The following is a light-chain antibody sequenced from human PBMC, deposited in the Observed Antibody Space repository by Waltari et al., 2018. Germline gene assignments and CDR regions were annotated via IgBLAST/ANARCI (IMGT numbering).Light chain of an antibody. J-gene: IGKJ1*01. CDR1: QSVSNH. CDR2: GAS. CDR3: QQYNNWPRT. Sequence: EIVMTQSPATLSVSPGERATLSCRASQSVSNHLAWYQQKDGQAPRLLIDGASTRATGITARFSGSGSGTEFTLTISSLQSEDFAVYYCQQYNNWPRTFGQGTKVEIK. V-gene: IGKV3-15*01.